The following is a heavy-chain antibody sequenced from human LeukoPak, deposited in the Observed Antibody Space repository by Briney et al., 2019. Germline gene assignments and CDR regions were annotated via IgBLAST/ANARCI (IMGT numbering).Heavy chain of an antibody. CDR3: ARGPRYDYDSSVYYFEF. J-gene: IGHJ4*02. D-gene: IGHD3-22*01. CDR1: GYTITSYA. CDR2: INPYNGNT. V-gene: IGHV1-18*01. Sequence: ASVKVSCKVSGYTITSYAISWVRQAPGQGLEWVGRINPYNGNTKYVQKFYDRVSMTTDTSTSTAYMELRRLRSGDTAMYYCARGPRYDYDSSVYYFEFWGQGTLVTVSS.